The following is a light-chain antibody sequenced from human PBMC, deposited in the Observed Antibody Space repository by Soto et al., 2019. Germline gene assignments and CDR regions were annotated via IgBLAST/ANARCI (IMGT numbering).Light chain of an antibody. CDR3: QQYNSYLWT. Sequence: DIQMTQSPSTLPASVGDRVTITCRASQSISNWLAWYQQKPGKAPQLLIYKASILERGVSSRFSGSGSGTEFTLTISSLQHDDVATYYCQQYNSYLWTFGQGTKVEVK. CDR2: KAS. CDR1: QSISNW. J-gene: IGKJ1*01. V-gene: IGKV1-5*03.